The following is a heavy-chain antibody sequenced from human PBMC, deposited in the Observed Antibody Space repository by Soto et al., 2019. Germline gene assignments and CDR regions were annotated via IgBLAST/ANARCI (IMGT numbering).Heavy chain of an antibody. V-gene: IGHV4-39*01. Sequence: SETLSLTCTVSGGSISSSSYYWGWIRQPPGKGQEWIGSIYYSGSTYYNPSLKSRVTISVDTSKNQFSLKLSSVTAADTAVYYCARHTNSNWFDPWGQGTLVTVSS. CDR3: ARHTNSNWFDP. J-gene: IGHJ5*02. D-gene: IGHD3-3*01. CDR1: GGSISSSSYY. CDR2: IYYSGST.